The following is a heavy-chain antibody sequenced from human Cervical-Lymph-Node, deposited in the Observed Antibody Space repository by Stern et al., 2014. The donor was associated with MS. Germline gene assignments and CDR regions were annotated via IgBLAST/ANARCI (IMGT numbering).Heavy chain of an antibody. J-gene: IGHJ4*02. CDR1: GGSISSRY. V-gene: IGHV4-59*08. CDR2: ISHSGDT. Sequence: MQLVESGPGLVKPSETLSLTCAVSGGSISSRYWGWIRQPPGKGLEWIGLISHSGDTKYNPSLKSRVTISLDTSKNQFFLKVTSVTAADTAVYYCARLSTAVDFWGQGTLVTVSS. CDR3: ARLSTAVDF.